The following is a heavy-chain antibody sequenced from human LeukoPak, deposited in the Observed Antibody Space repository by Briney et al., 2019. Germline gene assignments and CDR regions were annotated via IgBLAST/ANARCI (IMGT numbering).Heavy chain of an antibody. J-gene: IGHJ4*02. V-gene: IGHV3-21*01. CDR2: ISSSSGYM. CDR3: ARRGGSSSRGVDY. Sequence: GGSLRLSCAASGFTFSSYAMNWVRQAPGKGLEWVSSISSSSGYMYYADSVKGRFTISRDNSKNTLYLQMNSLRAEDTAVYYCARRGGSSSRGVDYWGQGTLVTVSS. CDR1: GFTFSSYA. D-gene: IGHD6-6*01.